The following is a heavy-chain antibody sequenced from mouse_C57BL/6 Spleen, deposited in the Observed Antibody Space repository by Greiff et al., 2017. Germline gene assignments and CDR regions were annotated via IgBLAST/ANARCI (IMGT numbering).Heavy chain of an antibody. Sequence: QVTLKVCGPGILQPSQTLSLTCSFSGFSLSTFGMGVGWIRQPSGKGLEWLAHIWWDDDKYYNPALKSRRTISKDTSKNQVFRKIANVDTAGTASECWARTRDGNYCFDYGGQGTTLTVSA. D-gene: IGHD2-1*01. V-gene: IGHV8-8*01. CDR1: GFSLSTFGMG. J-gene: IGHJ2*01. CDR2: IWWDDDK. CDR3: ARTRDGNYCFDY.